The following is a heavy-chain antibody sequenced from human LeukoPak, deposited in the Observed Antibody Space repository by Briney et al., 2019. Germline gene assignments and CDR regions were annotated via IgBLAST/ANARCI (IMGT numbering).Heavy chain of an antibody. V-gene: IGHV3-23*01. D-gene: IGHD2-2*01. J-gene: IGHJ4*02. CDR3: AKVKGSEAYCSITSCLADY. CDR2: ISSSGGNT. Sequence: GXXLRLSCAVSGFTFSSYGMNWARQAPGKGLEWVSAISSSGGNTYYADSVKGGFTIYRENCKKTLYMQLNSLRYEDTAVYYCAKVKGSEAYCSITSCLADYWGQGTLVTVSS. CDR1: GFTFSSYG.